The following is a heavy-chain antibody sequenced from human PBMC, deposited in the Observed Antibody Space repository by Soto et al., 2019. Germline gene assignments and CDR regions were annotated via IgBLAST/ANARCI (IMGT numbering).Heavy chain of an antibody. J-gene: IGHJ4*02. V-gene: IGHV1-2*04. CDR3: ATYSSSPYYFDY. D-gene: IGHD6-6*01. CDR2: INPNSGGT. CDR1: GYTFTGYY. Sequence: QVQLVQSGAEVKKPGASVKVSCKASGYTFTGYYMHWVRQAPGQGLEWMGWINPNSGGTNYAQKLQGWVTMTRDTSISTAYMELSRLRSDDTAVYYCATYSSSPYYFDYWGQGTLVTVSS.